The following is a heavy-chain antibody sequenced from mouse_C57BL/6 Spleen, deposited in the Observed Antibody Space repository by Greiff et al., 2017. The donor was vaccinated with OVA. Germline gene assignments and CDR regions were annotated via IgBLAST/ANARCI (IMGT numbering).Heavy chain of an antibody. CDR1: GFTFSDYG. V-gene: IGHV5-17*01. CDR2: ISSGSSTI. Sequence: DVKLVESGGGLVKPGGSLKLSCAASGFTFSDYGMHWVRQAPEKGLEWVAYISSGSSTIYYADTVKGRFTISRDNAKNTLFLQMTSLRSEDTAMYYCANYYGSSPPAYWGQGTLVTVSA. D-gene: IGHD1-1*01. CDR3: ANYYGSSPPAY. J-gene: IGHJ3*01.